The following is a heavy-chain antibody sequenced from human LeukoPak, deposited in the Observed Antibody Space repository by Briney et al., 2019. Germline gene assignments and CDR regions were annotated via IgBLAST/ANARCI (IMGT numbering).Heavy chain of an antibody. D-gene: IGHD2-2*01. V-gene: IGHV3-21*01. CDR3: ARAEIASSIFTNFDY. J-gene: IGHJ4*02. CDR2: ISSSSSYI. CDR1: GFTFSRYS. Sequence: GGSLRLSCAASGFTFSRYSMNRVRQAPGKGLEWVSSISSSSSYIYYADSAKGRFTISRDNAKNSLYLQMNSLRAEDTAVYYCARAEIASSIFTNFDYWGQGTLVTVSS.